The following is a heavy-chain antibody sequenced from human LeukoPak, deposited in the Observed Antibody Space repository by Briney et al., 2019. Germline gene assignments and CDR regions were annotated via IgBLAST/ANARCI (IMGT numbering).Heavy chain of an antibody. Sequence: GGSLRLSCAASGFTLSSYWMSWVRQAPGKGLEWVANIKKDGSAIYYVDSVKGRFTISRDNAKNSLYLQMNSLRAEDTAVYYCARCGVGVAAAAANCWGQGTLLTVSS. V-gene: IGHV3-7*01. CDR3: ARCGVGVAAAAANC. CDR2: IKKDGSAI. J-gene: IGHJ4*02. CDR1: GFTLSSYW. D-gene: IGHD6-13*01.